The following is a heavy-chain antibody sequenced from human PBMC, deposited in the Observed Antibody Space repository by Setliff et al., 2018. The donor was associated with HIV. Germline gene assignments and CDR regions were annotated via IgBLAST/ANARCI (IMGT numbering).Heavy chain of an antibody. V-gene: IGHV1-69*13. CDR2: IIPFFHSQ. D-gene: IGHD6-19*01. CDR1: GGTFSSYA. J-gene: IGHJ6*02. Sequence: SVKVSCKAFGGTFSSYAFSWVREAPGQGLEWMGGIIPFFHSQNYAQRFQGRLTITADEFTTTAYMKLGSLTPEDTAIYFCATRPVAGNVWKAHYYGMDVWGQGTTVTVSS. CDR3: ATRPVAGNVWKAHYYGMDV.